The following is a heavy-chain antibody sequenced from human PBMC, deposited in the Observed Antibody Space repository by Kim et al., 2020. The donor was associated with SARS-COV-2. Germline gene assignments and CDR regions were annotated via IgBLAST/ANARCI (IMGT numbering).Heavy chain of an antibody. D-gene: IGHD5-12*01. V-gene: IGHV5-51*01. Sequence: GESLKISCKGSGYSFTSYWIGWVRQMPGKGLEWMGIIYPGDSDTRYSPSFQGQVTISADKSISTAYLQWSSLKASDTAMYYCARRGYSGYDFEIYGMDVWGQGTTVTVSS. J-gene: IGHJ6*02. CDR1: GYSFTSYW. CDR3: ARRGYSGYDFEIYGMDV. CDR2: IYPGDSDT.